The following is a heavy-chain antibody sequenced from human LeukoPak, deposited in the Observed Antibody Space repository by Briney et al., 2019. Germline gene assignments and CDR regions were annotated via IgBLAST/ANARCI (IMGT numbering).Heavy chain of an antibody. CDR1: GGSISSYY. Sequence: PSETLSLTCTVSGGSISSYYWSWIRQPPGKGLEWIGYIYYSGSTNCNPSVKSRVAMSVDTSKKQFSLKLSSLTAADTAVYYCAREPKMVRGDWYFDLWGRGTLVTVSS. J-gene: IGHJ2*01. V-gene: IGHV4-59*01. CDR3: AREPKMVRGDWYFDL. CDR2: IYYSGST. D-gene: IGHD3-10*01.